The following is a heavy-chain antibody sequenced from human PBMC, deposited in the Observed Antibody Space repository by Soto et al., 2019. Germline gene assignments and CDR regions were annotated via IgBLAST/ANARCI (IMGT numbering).Heavy chain of an antibody. CDR2: ISYDGSNK. CDR1: GFTFSSYA. J-gene: IGHJ4*02. D-gene: IGHD4-17*01. V-gene: IGHV3-30-3*01. Sequence: QVPLVESGGGVVQPGRSLRLSCAASGFTFSSYAMHWVRQAPGKGLEWVAVISYDGSNKYYADSVKGRFTISRDNSKNTLYLQMNSLRAEDTAVYYCARADYGDYVDYFDYWGQGTLVTVSS. CDR3: ARADYGDYVDYFDY.